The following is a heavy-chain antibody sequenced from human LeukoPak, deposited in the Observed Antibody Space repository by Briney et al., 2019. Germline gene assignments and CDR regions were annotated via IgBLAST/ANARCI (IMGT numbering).Heavy chain of an antibody. J-gene: IGHJ4*02. Sequence: PGGSLRLSCEVSGFTFSSYAMSWVRHSPGKGLECVSGISGSSGRTYYADTVKGRFTTSRDNSKNTVYLQMNSLRVEDTAVYYCAKEPQGGNYDSWTGYYLDYWGQGTLVTVSS. CDR2: ISGSSGRT. CDR1: GFTFSSYA. CDR3: AKEPQGGNYDSWTGYYLDY. D-gene: IGHD3-3*01. V-gene: IGHV3-23*01.